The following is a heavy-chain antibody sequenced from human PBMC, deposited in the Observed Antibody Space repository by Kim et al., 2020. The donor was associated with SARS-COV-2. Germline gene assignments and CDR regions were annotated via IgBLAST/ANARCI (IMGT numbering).Heavy chain of an antibody. D-gene: IGHD3-22*01. V-gene: IGHV3-53*01. J-gene: IGHJ4*02. CDR1: GFTVSSNY. Sequence: GGSLRLSCAASGFTVSSNYMSWVRQAPGKGLEWVSVIYSGGSTYYADSVKGRFTISRDNSKNTLYLQMNSLRAEDTAVYYCARLYYYDSSGTYFLFDYWGLGTLVTVSS. CDR3: ARLYYYDSSGTYFLFDY. CDR2: IYSGGST.